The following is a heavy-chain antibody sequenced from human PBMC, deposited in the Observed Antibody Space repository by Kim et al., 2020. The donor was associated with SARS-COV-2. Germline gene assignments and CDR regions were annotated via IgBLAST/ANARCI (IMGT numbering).Heavy chain of an antibody. V-gene: IGHV3-23*01. CDR3: VRNSGWYDS. D-gene: IGHD1-26*01. CDR1: GFNFISND. CDR2: SMNSGGSI. J-gene: IGHJ5*01. Sequence: GGSLRLSCIASGFNFISNDMTWVRQVPGKGPEWVATSMNSGGSIFHADSVRGRVTMSRDNSKYAVYLQMNSLRVEDTAIYYCVRNSGWYDSWSQGLLVTVSS.